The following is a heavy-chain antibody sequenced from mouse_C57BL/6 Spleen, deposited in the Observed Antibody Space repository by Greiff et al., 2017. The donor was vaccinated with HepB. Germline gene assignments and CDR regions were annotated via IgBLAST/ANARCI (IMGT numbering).Heavy chain of an antibody. CDR3: ARAIGSFYYAMDY. D-gene: IGHD1-1*01. V-gene: IGHV5-17*01. CDR1: GFTFSDYG. Sequence: EVMLVESGGGLVKPGGSLKLSCAASGFTFSDYGMHWVRQAPEKGLEWVAYISSGSSTIYYADTVKGRFTISRDNAKNTLFLQMTSLRSEDTAMYYCARAIGSFYYAMDYWGQGTSVTVSS. J-gene: IGHJ4*01. CDR2: ISSGSSTI.